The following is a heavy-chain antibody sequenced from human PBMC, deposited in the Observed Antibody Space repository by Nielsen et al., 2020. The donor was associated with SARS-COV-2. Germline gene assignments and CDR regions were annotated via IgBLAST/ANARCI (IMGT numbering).Heavy chain of an antibody. CDR1: GGSVSSGSYY. J-gene: IGHJ6*02. V-gene: IGHV4-61*01. CDR2: IYYSGST. CDR3: AGTITGPNEYYYYGMDV. D-gene: IGHD1-14*01. Sequence: GSLRLSCTVSGGSVSSGSYYWSWIRQPPGKGLEWIGYIYYSGSTNYNPSLKSRVTISVDTSKNQFSLKLSSVTAADTAVYYCAGTITGPNEYYYYGMDVWGQGTTVTVSS.